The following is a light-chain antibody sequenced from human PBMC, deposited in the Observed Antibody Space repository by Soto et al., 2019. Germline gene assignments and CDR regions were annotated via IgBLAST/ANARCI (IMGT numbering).Light chain of an antibody. V-gene: IGLV2-18*02. CDR1: SSDVGDYEH. J-gene: IGLJ1*01. Sequence: QSVLTQPPSVSGSPGQSVTISCTVTSSDVGDYEHVSWYQQAPGTAPKLIIFDVTNRPSGVPDRFSGSKSGNTPSLTIFGLQAEDEADYYCSSYAGSSNVFGTGTKLTVL. CDR2: DVT. CDR3: SSYAGSSNV.